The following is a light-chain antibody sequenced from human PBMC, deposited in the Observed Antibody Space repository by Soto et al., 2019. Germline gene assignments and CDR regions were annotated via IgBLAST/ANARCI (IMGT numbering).Light chain of an antibody. CDR1: QSINTW. Sequence: DIQMTPSPSTVSASVGDRITITCRASQSINTWLAWYRQRPGEAPQLLIYDVSTLAMGVPARFSGSGSGTDFTLSISRLQADDFATFYCPQYQTYSRTFGQGTKMEVK. J-gene: IGKJ1*01. CDR3: PQYQTYSRT. CDR2: DVS. V-gene: IGKV1-5*01.